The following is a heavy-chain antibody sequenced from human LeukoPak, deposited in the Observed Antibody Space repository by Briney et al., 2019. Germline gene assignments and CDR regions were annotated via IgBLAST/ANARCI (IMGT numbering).Heavy chain of an antibody. V-gene: IGHV3-15*01. J-gene: IGHJ2*01. Sequence: PGGSLRLSCAASGFTFSNAWMSWVRQAPGKGLEWVGGIKSKTDGGTTDYAAPVKGRFTISRDDSKNTLYLQMNSLKTEDTAVYYCALYVTYDFDLWGRGTLVTVSS. D-gene: IGHD3-16*01. CDR1: GFTFSNAW. CDR2: IKSKTDGGTT. CDR3: ALYVTYDFDL.